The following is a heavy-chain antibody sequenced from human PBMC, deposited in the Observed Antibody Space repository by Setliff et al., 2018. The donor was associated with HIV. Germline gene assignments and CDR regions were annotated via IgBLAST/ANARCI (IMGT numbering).Heavy chain of an antibody. CDR1: GGSFSGYY. CDR2: INHSGST. V-gene: IGHV4-34*01. J-gene: IGHJ3*02. D-gene: IGHD6-13*01. CDR3: ARDSSSWSDAFDI. Sequence: PSETLSLTCAVYGGSFSGYYWSWIRQPPGKGLEWIGEINHSGSTNYNPSLKSRVTISVDTSKNQFSLKLSSVTAADTAVYYCARDSSSWSDAFDIWGQGTMVTVSS.